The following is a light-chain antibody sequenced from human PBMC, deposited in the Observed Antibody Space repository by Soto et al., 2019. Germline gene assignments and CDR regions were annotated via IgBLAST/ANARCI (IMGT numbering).Light chain of an antibody. CDR2: DVN. V-gene: IGLV2-14*03. J-gene: IGLJ1*01. CDR1: SSDVGGYNY. CDR3: KSYTSSRTYV. Sequence: QSVLTQPASVSGSPGQSITISCTGTSSDVGGYNYVSWYQHNPGKAPKLRMYDVNNRPSGVSNRFPGSKSGNAASLTISGHQAEDEADYICKSYTSSRTYVFGTGTKLTVL.